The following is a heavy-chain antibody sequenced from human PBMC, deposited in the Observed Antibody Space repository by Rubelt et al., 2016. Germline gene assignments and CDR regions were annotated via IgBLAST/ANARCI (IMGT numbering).Heavy chain of an antibody. CDR3: ARGLARAAAAPRRLWFDP. D-gene: IGHD6-13*01. CDR2: VDPSGST. J-gene: IGHJ5*02. CDR1: GASISIFY. Sequence: LSLTCTVSGASISIFYWSRIRQSAGQGLEWIGRVDPSGSTNYNPSLKSRVTISVDTSKNQFSLKLSSVTAADTAVYYCARGLARAAAAPRRLWFDPWGQGTLVTVSS. V-gene: IGHV4-4*07.